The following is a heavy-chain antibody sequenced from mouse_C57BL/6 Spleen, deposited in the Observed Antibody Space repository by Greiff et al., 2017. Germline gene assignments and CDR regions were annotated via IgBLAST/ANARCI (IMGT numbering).Heavy chain of an antibody. Sequence: VKLQQPGAELVRPGTSVKLSCKASGYTFTSYWMHWVKQRPGQGLEWIGVIDPSDSYTNYNQKFKGKATLTVDTSSSTAYMQLSSLTSEDSAVYYCARYGTLSGAYWGQGTLVTVSA. CDR3: ARYGTLSGAY. CDR2: IDPSDSYT. V-gene: IGHV1-59*01. J-gene: IGHJ3*01. CDR1: GYTFTSYW. D-gene: IGHD1-1*01.